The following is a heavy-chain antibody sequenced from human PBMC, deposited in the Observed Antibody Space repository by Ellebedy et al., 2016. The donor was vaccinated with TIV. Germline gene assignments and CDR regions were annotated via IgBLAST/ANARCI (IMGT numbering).Heavy chain of an antibody. Sequence: AASVKVSCKASGGTFSSYAISWVRQAPGQGLEWMGRIIPILGIADYAQKFQGRVTMTADKSTNTAYMELSSLRPEDTAVYYCASRQGGSGSYYYYYYGMDVWGQGTTVTVSS. CDR3: ASRQGGSGSYYYYYYGMDV. J-gene: IGHJ6*02. CDR2: IIPILGIA. CDR1: GGTFSSYA. V-gene: IGHV1-69*04. D-gene: IGHD3-10*01.